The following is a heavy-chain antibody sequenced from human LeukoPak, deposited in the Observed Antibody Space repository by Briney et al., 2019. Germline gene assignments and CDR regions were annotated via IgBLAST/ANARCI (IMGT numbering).Heavy chain of an antibody. J-gene: IGHJ4*02. CDR2: IKQDGSEK. CDR1: GFTFSSYW. D-gene: IGHD1-26*01. CDR3: ASGATMDHFVY. V-gene: IGHV3-7*01. Sequence: GGSLRLSCAASGFTFSSYWMSWVRQAPGKGLEWVANIKQDGSEKYYVDSEKGLFTISRDNAKHSLYVQMNSLRPEDTAVYYCASGATMDHFVYWGQGTLVTVSS.